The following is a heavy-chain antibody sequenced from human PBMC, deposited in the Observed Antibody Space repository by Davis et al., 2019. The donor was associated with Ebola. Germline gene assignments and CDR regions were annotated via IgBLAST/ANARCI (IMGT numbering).Heavy chain of an antibody. CDR3: AKSPSSGWQPWFDP. V-gene: IGHV3-23*01. CDR1: GFTFTTYA. J-gene: IGHJ5*02. CDR2: ITGDTHST. Sequence: GGSLRLSCAASGFTFTTYAMSWVRRAPGRGLEWVSTITGDTHSTYYANSVKGRFTISRDNSKSTLSLQMDSLRADDTAVYYCAKSPSSGWQPWFDPWGQGTLVTVSS. D-gene: IGHD6-19*01.